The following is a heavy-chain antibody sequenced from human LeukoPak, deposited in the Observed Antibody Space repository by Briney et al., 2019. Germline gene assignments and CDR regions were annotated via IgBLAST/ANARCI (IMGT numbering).Heavy chain of an antibody. Sequence: ASVKVSCKASGYTFTSYDINWVRQATGQGLEWMGWVNPNSGNTGYAQKFQGRVTMTRSTSISTAYMELSSLRSEDTAVYYCARGLLKGRGLVAYWGQGTLVTVSS. CDR3: ARGLLKGRGLVAY. J-gene: IGHJ4*02. D-gene: IGHD1-26*01. CDR2: VNPNSGNT. V-gene: IGHV1-8*01. CDR1: GYTFTSYD.